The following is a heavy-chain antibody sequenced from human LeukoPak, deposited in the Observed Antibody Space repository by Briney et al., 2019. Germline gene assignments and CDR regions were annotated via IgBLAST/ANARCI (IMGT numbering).Heavy chain of an antibody. D-gene: IGHD3-10*01. CDR3: ARDGYYGSGSYYGLNWFDP. CDR1: GGSFSGYY. Sequence: KTSETLSLTCAVYGGSFSGYYWSWIRQPAGKGLEWIGRIYTSGSTNYNPSLKSRVTISVDTSKNQFSLKLSSVTAADTAVYYCARDGYYGSGSYYGLNWFDPWGQGTLVTVSS. J-gene: IGHJ5*02. V-gene: IGHV4-4*07. CDR2: IYTSGST.